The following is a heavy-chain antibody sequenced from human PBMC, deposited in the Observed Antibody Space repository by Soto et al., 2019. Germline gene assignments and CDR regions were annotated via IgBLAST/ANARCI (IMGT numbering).Heavy chain of an antibody. CDR1: GGTFSSYA. D-gene: IGHD3-3*01. J-gene: IGHJ6*02. CDR3: ARTRFLEWLTNYYYYGRDV. CDR2: IIPIFGTA. V-gene: IGHV1-69*01. Sequence: QVQLVQSGAEVKKPGSSVKVSCKASGGTFSSYAISWVRQAPGQGLEWMGGIIPIFGTANYAQKFQGRVTITAEESTSTAYIELSSLRSGDTAVYYCARTRFLEWLTNYYYYGRDVWGQGTTGSGSS.